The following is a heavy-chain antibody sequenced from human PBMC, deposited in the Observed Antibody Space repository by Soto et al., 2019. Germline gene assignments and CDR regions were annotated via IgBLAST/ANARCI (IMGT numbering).Heavy chain of an antibody. CDR2: ISSSSSTI. CDR3: ARDNRVVAATFGLDV. J-gene: IGHJ6*04. CDR1: GFTFSSYS. D-gene: IGHD2-15*01. Sequence: PGGSLRLSCAASGFTFSSYSMNWVRQAPGKGLEWVSYISSSSSTIYYADSVKGRFTISRDNAKNSLYLQMNSLRAEDTAVYYCARDNRVVAATFGLDVWGKGTTVTVSS. V-gene: IGHV3-48*01.